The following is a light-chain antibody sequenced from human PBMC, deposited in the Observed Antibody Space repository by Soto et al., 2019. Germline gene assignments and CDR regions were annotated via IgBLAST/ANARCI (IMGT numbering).Light chain of an antibody. CDR3: QQRSNWPST. CDR2: DAF. V-gene: IGKV3-11*01. J-gene: IGKJ4*01. CDR1: QSVSSY. Sequence: EIVLTQSPATLSLSPGERAALSCRASQSVSSYLAWYQQKPGQAPRLLIYDAFKRATGIPARFSGSGSGTDFTLINSSLEPEDFAVYYCQQRSNWPSTFGGGTKVEVK.